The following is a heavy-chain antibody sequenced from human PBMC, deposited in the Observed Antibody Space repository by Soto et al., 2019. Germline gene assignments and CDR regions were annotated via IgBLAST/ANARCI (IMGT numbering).Heavy chain of an antibody. Sequence: QVQLVQSGAEVKKPGASVKVSCKASGYTFTTYHMHWVRQAPGQGLEWMGIINPTGGGTSYAQKFQGRVTLTRDTSTSTVYMELSSLRSEDTAVYYCARDPIPYSSGWLNWFDPWGQGTLVTVSS. CDR1: GYTFTTYH. V-gene: IGHV1-46*01. D-gene: IGHD6-19*01. J-gene: IGHJ5*02. CDR3: ARDPIPYSSGWLNWFDP. CDR2: INPTGGGT.